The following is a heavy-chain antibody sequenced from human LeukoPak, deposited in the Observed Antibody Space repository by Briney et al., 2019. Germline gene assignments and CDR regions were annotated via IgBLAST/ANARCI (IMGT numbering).Heavy chain of an antibody. CDR1: GFTFPTYG. Sequence: GGSLRLSCGASGFTFPTYGMTWVRQAPGKGLEWVANIKQDGSEKYYVDSVKGRLTISRDNAKNSLYLQMNSLRVEDTAVYYCARAKAAAMFSSDYWGQGTLVTVSS. D-gene: IGHD6-13*01. J-gene: IGHJ4*02. V-gene: IGHV3-7*03. CDR3: ARAKAAAMFSSDY. CDR2: IKQDGSEK.